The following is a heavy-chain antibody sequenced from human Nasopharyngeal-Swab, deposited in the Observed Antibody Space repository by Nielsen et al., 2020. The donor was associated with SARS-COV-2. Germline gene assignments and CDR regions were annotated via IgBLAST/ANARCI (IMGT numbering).Heavy chain of an antibody. CDR3: ARENYDFWSGYLDYYYYYGMDV. CDR2: INSDGSST. V-gene: IGHV3-74*01. J-gene: IGHJ6*02. Sequence: GESLKISCAASGFTFSSYWMHWVRQAPGKGLVWVSRINSDGSSTSYADSVKGRFTISRDNAKNTLYLQMNSLRAEDTAVYYCARENYDFWSGYLDYYYYYGMDVWGQGTTVTVSS. CDR1: GFTFSSYW. D-gene: IGHD3-3*01.